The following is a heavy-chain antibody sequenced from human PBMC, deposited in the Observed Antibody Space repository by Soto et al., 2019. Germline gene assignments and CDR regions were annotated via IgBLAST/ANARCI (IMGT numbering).Heavy chain of an antibody. Sequence: VQLLESGGTVVQPGGSLRLSCAASGFTFSTYGVSWVRQAPGKGLEWVSSISGSGYNTFYADSVKGRFTISRDNSNNTVHLLMNNLRADDTALYYCVKQLLSLIVVADAFDIWGQGTMVTVSS. CDR1: GFTFSTYG. D-gene: IGHD3-22*01. CDR2: ISGSGYNT. CDR3: VKQLLSLIVVADAFDI. J-gene: IGHJ3*02. V-gene: IGHV3-23*01.